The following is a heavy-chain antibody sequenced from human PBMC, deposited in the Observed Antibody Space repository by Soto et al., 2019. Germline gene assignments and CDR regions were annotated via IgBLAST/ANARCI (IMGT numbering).Heavy chain of an antibody. CDR1: GGSIRGGIYY. Sequence: QLQLQETGPGLVTPSETLSLTCTAPGGSIRGGIYYCAWVRQPPGKVLEYLGCVQYGWRTYYNTSLQSRVTISVYTSRNQFSLNLASATSADTATYSCARLVTPSYGRDYFDFWGKGTLVTVSS. CDR3: ARLVTPSYGRDYFDF. J-gene: IGHJ4*02. CDR2: VQYGWRT. V-gene: IGHV4-39*01. D-gene: IGHD5-18*01.